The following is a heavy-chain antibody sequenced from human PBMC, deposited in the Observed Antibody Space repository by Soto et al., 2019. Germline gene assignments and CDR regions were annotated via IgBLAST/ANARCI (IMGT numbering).Heavy chain of an antibody. J-gene: IGHJ6*02. CDR3: ANVPSYDFWSGYDYYYGMDV. D-gene: IGHD3-3*01. V-gene: IGHV3-23*01. CDR1: GFTFSSYA. CDR2: ISGSGGST. Sequence: PGGSLRLSCAASGFTFSSYAMSWVRQAPGKGLEWVSAISGSGGSTYYADSVKGRFTISRDNSKNTLYLQMNSLRAEDTAVYYCANVPSYDFWSGYDYYYGMDVWGQGTTVTVSS.